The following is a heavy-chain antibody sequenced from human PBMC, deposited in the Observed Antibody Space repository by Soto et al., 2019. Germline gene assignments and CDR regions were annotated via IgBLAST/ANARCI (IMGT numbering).Heavy chain of an antibody. CDR1: GYSFTTHW. V-gene: IGHV5-51*01. CDR3: ARHAHRGIAAAGDDAFDI. D-gene: IGHD6-13*01. J-gene: IGHJ3*02. CDR2: IYPGDSDT. Sequence: PGESLKISCKGSGYSFTTHWIGWVRQMPGKGLEWMGIIYPGDSDTKYSPSFQGQVTISADKSISTAYLQWSSLKASDTAMYYCARHAHRGIAAAGDDAFDIWGQGTMVTVSS.